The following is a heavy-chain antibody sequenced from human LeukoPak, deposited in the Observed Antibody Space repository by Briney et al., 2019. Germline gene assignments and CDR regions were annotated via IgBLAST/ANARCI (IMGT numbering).Heavy chain of an antibody. CDR2: IYTSGST. V-gene: IGHV4-4*07. Sequence: SETLSLTCTVSGGSISSYYWSWIRQPAGKGLEWIGRIYTSGSTNYNPSLKSRVTMSVDTFKNQFSLKLSSVTAADTAVYYCAREGSGFGEFYLDYWGQGTLVTVSS. J-gene: IGHJ4*02. CDR1: GGSISSYY. D-gene: IGHD3-10*01. CDR3: AREGSGFGEFYLDY.